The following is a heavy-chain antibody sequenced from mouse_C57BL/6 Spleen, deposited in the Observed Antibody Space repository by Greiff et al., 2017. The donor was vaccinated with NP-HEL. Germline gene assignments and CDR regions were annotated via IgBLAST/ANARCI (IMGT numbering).Heavy chain of an antibody. CDR3: ARRRVWDYAMDY. J-gene: IGHJ4*01. CDR2: IDPSDSYT. CDR1: GYTFTSYW. V-gene: IGHV1-69*01. Sequence: QVQLQQPGAELVMPGASVKLSCKASGYTFTSYWMHWVKQRPGQGLEWIGEIDPSDSYTNYNQKFKGKSTLTVDKSSSTAYMQLSSLTSEDSAVYYCARRRVWDYAMDYWGQGTSVTVSS. D-gene: IGHD2-10*02.